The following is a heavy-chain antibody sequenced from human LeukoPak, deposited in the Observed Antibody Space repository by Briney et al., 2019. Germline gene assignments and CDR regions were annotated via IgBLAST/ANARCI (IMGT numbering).Heavy chain of an antibody. CDR1: GGSISSYY. CDR2: IYYSGST. Sequence: SETLSLTCTVSGGSISSYYWSWIRQPPGKGLEWIGYIYYSGSTNYNPSLKSRVTISVDTSKNQFSLKLSSVTAADTAVYYCARSVRSIAALPFDYWGQGTLVTVSS. D-gene: IGHD6-6*01. V-gene: IGHV4-59*01. CDR3: ARSVRSIAALPFDY. J-gene: IGHJ4*02.